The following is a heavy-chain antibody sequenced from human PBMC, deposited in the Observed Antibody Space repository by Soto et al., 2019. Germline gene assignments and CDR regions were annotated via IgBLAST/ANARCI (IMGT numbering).Heavy chain of an antibody. J-gene: IGHJ6*02. V-gene: IGHV3-43*01. Sequence: GGSLRVSCAASGFTFDDYTMHWVRKAPGKGLEWVSLISWDGGSTYYADSVKGRFTISRDNSKNSLYLQMNSLRTEDTALYYCAKDGASYYYYGMDVWGQGTTVTVSS. CDR3: AKDGASYYYYGMDV. CDR1: GFTFDDYT. CDR2: ISWDGGST.